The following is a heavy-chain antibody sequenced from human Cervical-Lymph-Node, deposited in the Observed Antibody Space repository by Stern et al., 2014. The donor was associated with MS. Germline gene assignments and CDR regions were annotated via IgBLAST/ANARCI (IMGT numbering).Heavy chain of an antibody. CDR2: VPNEGSKQ. CDR3: GRDTCRGGGCYFRY. J-gene: IGHJ4*02. V-gene: IGHV3-30-3*01. D-gene: IGHD2-15*01. Sequence: VQLVESGGGVVQPGRSLRLSCAASGFIFSNYAMHWVRQAPGKGLDWVAFVPNEGSKQFYADSVKGRFTISRDNANNTLYLQMNSLRPEDTAVYYCGRDTCRGGGCYFRYWGQGSLITVSS. CDR1: GFIFSNYA.